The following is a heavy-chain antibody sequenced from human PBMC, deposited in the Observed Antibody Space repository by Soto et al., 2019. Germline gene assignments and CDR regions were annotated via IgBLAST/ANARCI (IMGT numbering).Heavy chain of an antibody. V-gene: IGHV3-30*03. CDR3: ARDRSSSSEMCMDV. CDR2: ISYDGSNK. D-gene: IGHD6-6*01. J-gene: IGHJ6*02. CDR1: GFTFRGYG. Sequence: QVQLVESGGGVVQPGRSLRLSCAASGFTFRGYGMHWVRQAPGKGLEWVAVISYDGSNKYYADSVKGRFTISRDNSKNTLSLQMNSLRVEDTAVYYCARDRSSSSEMCMDVWVQGTTVTVSS.